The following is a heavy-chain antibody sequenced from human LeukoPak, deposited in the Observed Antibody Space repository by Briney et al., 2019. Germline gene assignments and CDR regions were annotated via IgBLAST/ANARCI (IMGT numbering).Heavy chain of an antibody. CDR1: GYTFTSYY. CDR3: ARNHYGSGSYYSPQMDV. D-gene: IGHD3-10*01. J-gene: IGHJ6*02. Sequence: ASVKVSCKASGYTFTSYYMHWVRQAPGQGLEWMGIINPSGGSTSYAQKFQGRVTMTRDTSTSTVHMEPSSLRSEDTAVYYCARNHYGSGSYYSPQMDVWGQGTTVTVSS. V-gene: IGHV1-46*01. CDR2: INPSGGST.